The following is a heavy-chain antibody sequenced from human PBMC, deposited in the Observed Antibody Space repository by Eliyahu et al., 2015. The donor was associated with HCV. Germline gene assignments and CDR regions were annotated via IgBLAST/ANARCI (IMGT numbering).Heavy chain of an antibody. CDR3: ARDPSGYDYESIDY. J-gene: IGHJ4*02. CDR1: GGSFSGYY. Sequence: QVQLQQWGAGLLKPSETLSLTCAVYGGSFSGYYWSWIRQPPGKGLEWIGEINHSGSTHYNPSLKSRVTISVDTSKNQFSLKLSSVTAADTAVYYCARDPSGYDYESIDYWGQGTLVTVSS. CDR2: INHSGST. D-gene: IGHD5-12*01. V-gene: IGHV4-34*01.